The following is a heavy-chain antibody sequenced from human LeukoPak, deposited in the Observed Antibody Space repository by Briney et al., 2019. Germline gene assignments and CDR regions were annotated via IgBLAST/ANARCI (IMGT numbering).Heavy chain of an antibody. Sequence: ASVKVSCKASGYTFTGYYMHWVRQAPGQGLEWMGWINPNSGGTNYAQKFQGRVTMTRDTSISTAYMELSRLRSDDTAVYYCARVDTAMVKEAYFDYWGQGTLVTVSS. V-gene: IGHV1-2*02. CDR2: INPNSGGT. D-gene: IGHD5-18*01. CDR3: ARVDTAMVKEAYFDY. J-gene: IGHJ4*02. CDR1: GYTFTGYY.